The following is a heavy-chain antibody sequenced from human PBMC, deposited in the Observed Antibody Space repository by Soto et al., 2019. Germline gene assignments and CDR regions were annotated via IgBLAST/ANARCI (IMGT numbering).Heavy chain of an antibody. Sequence: GGSLRLSCAASGFTFSTYSMNWVRQAPGKALEWVSSISGSSTYIYYADSVKGRFTISRDNAKDSLYLQMNSLRAEDTAVYYCARGDYYDSSGPFSDAFDIWGQGTMVTVSS. CDR1: GFTFSTYS. D-gene: IGHD3-22*01. CDR3: ARGDYYDSSGPFSDAFDI. CDR2: ISGSSTYI. J-gene: IGHJ3*02. V-gene: IGHV3-21*01.